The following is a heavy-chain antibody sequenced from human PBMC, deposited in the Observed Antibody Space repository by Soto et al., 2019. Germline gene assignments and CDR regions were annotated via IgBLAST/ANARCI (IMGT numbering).Heavy chain of an antibody. CDR2: MGYNGFT. V-gene: IGHV4-59*08. CDR1: GGPMNNYY. D-gene: IGHD3-10*01. CDR3: ARQGFGELHGLVDV. Sequence: QVQLQESGPGLVKPSETLSLTCTISGGPMNNYYCSWFRQPRGQGLEWIGYMGYNGFTRYNPSLRSRVAIWLDTATNQFSLTLSSVTAADTALYYCARQGFGELHGLVDVWGQGITVTVSS. J-gene: IGHJ6*02.